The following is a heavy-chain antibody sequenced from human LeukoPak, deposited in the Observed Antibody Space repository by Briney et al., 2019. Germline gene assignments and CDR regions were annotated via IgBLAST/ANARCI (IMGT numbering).Heavy chain of an antibody. CDR3: ALHDYSDYGVIDY. Sequence: SETLSLTCTVSGYSISSGYYWGWIRQPPGKGLEWIGSIYHSGSTYYNPSLKSRVTISVDTSKNQFSLKLSSVTAADTAVYYCALHDYSDYGVIDYWGQGTLVTVSS. J-gene: IGHJ4*02. CDR2: IYHSGST. D-gene: IGHD4-11*01. CDR1: GYSISSGYY. V-gene: IGHV4-38-2*02.